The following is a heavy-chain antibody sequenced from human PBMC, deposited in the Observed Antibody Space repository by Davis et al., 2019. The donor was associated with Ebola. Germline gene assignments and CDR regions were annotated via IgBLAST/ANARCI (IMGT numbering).Heavy chain of an antibody. D-gene: IGHD3-3*01. CDR2: ISSSSSYI. CDR3: ARDRVTIFGVVIIHYGMDV. CDR1: GFTFSSYS. Sequence: PGGSLRLSCAASGFTFSSYSMNWVRQAPGKGLEWVSSISSSSSYIYYADSVKGRFTISRDNAKNSLYLQMNSLRAEDTAVYYCARDRVTIFGVVIIHYGMDVWGQGTTVTVSS. J-gene: IGHJ6*02. V-gene: IGHV3-21*01.